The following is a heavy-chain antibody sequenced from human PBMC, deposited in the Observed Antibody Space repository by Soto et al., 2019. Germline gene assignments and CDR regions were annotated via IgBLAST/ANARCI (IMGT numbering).Heavy chain of an antibody. CDR1: GFTFDDYA. Sequence: PGGSLRLACAASGFTFDDYAMYWVRQVLGKGLEWVSSISWNSGNIGYADSVKGRFTTSRDNAENSLYLQRNSLRPEDTALYYCVRSKGGYSYGTPFDYWGQGTLVTVSS. V-gene: IGHV3-9*01. D-gene: IGHD5-18*01. CDR2: ISWNSGNI. CDR3: VRSKGGYSYGTPFDY. J-gene: IGHJ4*02.